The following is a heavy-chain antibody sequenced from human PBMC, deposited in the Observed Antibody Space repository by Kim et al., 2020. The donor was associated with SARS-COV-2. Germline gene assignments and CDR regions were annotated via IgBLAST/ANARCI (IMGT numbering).Heavy chain of an antibody. CDR1: GFTLSSHH. D-gene: IGHD2-15*01. CDR3: ARGNIGGFFDP. J-gene: IGHJ5*02. Sequence: GGSLRLSCAASGFTLSSHHMLWVRQAPGMGPVWVSRIDTNGINTYYADSVKGRFTISRDNAKNTLYLQVNSLRVEDTALYFCARGNIGGFFDPWGQGTLVTVSS. CDR2: IDTNGINT. V-gene: IGHV3-74*01.